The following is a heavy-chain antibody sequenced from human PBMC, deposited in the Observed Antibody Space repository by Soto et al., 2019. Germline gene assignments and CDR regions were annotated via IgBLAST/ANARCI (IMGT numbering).Heavy chain of an antibody. CDR2: RNPGSGKT. CDR1: GYTFINYD. CDR3: ARMASSATLNWFDP. J-gene: IGHJ5*02. Sequence: ASVKVSCKASGYTFINYDISWVRQATGQGLEWMGWRNPGSGKTGYANKFQGRVTMTRDASTSTAHLELSSLTSEDTAVYYCARMASSATLNWFDPWGQGTLVTVSS. V-gene: IGHV1-8*02.